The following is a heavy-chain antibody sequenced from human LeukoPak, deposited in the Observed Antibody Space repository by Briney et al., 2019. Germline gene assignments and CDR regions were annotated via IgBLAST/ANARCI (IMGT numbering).Heavy chain of an antibody. D-gene: IGHD3-9*01. V-gene: IGHV3-23*01. CDR2: IVDSGGST. Sequence: GGSLRLSCAASGFTFSGYGMSWVRQAPGEGLEWVSSIVDSGGSTYYADSVKGRFTISRDNSRNTLFLQLDSLRAEDTAIYYCARALLRYFDWVHNWFDPWGQGTLVTVSS. CDR3: ARALLRYFDWVHNWFDP. CDR1: GFTFSGYG. J-gene: IGHJ5*02.